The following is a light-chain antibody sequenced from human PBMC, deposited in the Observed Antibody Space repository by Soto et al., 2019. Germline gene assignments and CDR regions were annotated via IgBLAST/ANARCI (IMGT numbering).Light chain of an antibody. CDR1: QSVSSSY. V-gene: IGKV3-20*01. J-gene: IGKJ1*01. Sequence: EIVLTQSPGTLSLSPGERATLSCRASQSVSSSYLAWYQQKPGQAPRLLIYGASTRATGIPDRFSGSGSGTDVTLTISRLEPEDFSVYYCQQCTFSAPWTFGQGT. CDR3: QQCTFSAPWT. CDR2: GAS.